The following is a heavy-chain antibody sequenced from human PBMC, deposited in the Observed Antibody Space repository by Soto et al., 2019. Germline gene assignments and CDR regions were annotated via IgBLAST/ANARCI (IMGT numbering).Heavy chain of an antibody. D-gene: IGHD2-2*01. CDR2: IIPIFGTA. CDR1: GGTFSSYA. V-gene: IGHV1-69*01. J-gene: IGHJ4*02. CDR3: ARLVHAPFPAVPPDY. Sequence: QVQLVQSGAEVKKPGSSVKVSCKASGGTFSSYAISWVRPAPGQGLAWMGGIIPIFGTANYAQKFQGRVTITADEYTSTAYMELSSLRSEGTAVYYCARLVHAPFPAVPPDYWGQGTLVTVSS.